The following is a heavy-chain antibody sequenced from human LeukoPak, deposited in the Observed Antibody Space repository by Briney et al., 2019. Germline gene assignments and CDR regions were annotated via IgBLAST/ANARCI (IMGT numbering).Heavy chain of an antibody. V-gene: IGHV4-61*01. CDR3: ARSRAFNSGAFDP. CDR1: GASVSSASY. CDR2: IYNGVNT. Sequence: SETLSLTCTVSGASVSSASYWTWIRQPPGQGVEWIAHIYNGVNTNYNPSLKSRVTISVDTSKNQFSLRLNSVTAADTAVYYCARSRAFNSGAFDPWGQGSLVTVSS. J-gene: IGHJ5*02. D-gene: IGHD1-26*01.